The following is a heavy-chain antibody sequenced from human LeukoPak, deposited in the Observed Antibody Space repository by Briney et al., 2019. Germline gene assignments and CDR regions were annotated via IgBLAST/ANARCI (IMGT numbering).Heavy chain of an antibody. CDR1: GYTFTSYG. J-gene: IGHJ5*02. V-gene: IGHV1-18*01. Sequence: VASVKVSCKASGYTFTSYGISWVRQAPGQGLEWMGWISGYNGNTNYAQKFQGRVTMTTDTSTNTAYTELRSLRSDDTAVYYCTREATGYSWFDPWGQGTLVTVSS. CDR3: TREATGYSWFDP. CDR2: ISGYNGNT. D-gene: IGHD3-9*01.